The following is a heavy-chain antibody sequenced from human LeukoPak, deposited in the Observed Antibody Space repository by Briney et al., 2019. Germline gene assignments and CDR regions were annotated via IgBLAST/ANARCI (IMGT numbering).Heavy chain of an antibody. CDR3: ARGYCTNGVCYDAFDI. V-gene: IGHV3-30*03. CDR1: ESTFSNYG. CDR2: ISYDGINK. J-gene: IGHJ3*02. D-gene: IGHD2-8*01. Sequence: GRSQRLSCAASESTFSNYGMHWVRQAPGKGLDWVALISYDGINKYYADSVKGRFTISRDNAKNTLYLQMNSLRAEDTAVYYCARGYCTNGVCYDAFDIWGQGTMVTVSS.